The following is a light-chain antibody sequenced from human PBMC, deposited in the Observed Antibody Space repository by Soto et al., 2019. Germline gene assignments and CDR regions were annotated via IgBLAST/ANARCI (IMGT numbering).Light chain of an antibody. CDR2: KAS. CDR3: QQYGTSPT. J-gene: IGKJ1*01. CDR1: QTISSW. V-gene: IGKV1-5*03. Sequence: DIPMTQSPSTLSGSVGDRVTITCRASQTISSWLAWYQQKPGKAPKLLIYKASTLKSGVPSRFSGSGSGTDFTLTISRLEPEDSAVYFCQQYGTSPTFGQGTKVEI.